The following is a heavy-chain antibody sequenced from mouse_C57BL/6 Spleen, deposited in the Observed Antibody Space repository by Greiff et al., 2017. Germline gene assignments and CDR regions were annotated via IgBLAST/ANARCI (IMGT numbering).Heavy chain of an antibody. CDR2: IDPETGGT. D-gene: IGHD1-1*01. CDR3: TRGKGYYGSSWFAY. CDR1: GYTFTDYE. Sequence: QVQLQQSGAELVRPGASVTLSCKASGYTFTDYEMHWVKQTPVHGLEWIGAIDPETGGTAYNQKFKGKAILTADKSSSTAYMELRSLTSEDSAVYYCTRGKGYYGSSWFAYWGQGTLVTVSA. V-gene: IGHV1-15*01. J-gene: IGHJ3*01.